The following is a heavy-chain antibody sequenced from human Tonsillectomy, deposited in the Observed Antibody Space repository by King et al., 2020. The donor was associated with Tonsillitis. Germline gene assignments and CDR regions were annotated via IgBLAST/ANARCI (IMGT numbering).Heavy chain of an antibody. CDR2: IHHSGST. J-gene: IGHJ4*02. V-gene: IGHV4-4*02. D-gene: IGHD3-10*01. CDR3: ERSGGDYYGSGSHYNFFDY. CDR1: GGSISSSNW. Sequence: VQLQESGPGLVKPSGTLSLTCAVSGGSISSSNWLNWVRQPPGKGLEWIGEIHHSGSTNYNPSLKSRVTISVDKSKNQFSLKLSSVTAADTAVYYCERSGGDYYGSGSHYNFFDYWGQGTLVTVSS.